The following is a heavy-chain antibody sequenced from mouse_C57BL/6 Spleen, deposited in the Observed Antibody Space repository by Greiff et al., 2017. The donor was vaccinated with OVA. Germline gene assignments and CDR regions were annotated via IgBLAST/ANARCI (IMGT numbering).Heavy chain of an antibody. CDR1: GYTFTSYW. D-gene: IGHD2-3*01. J-gene: IGHJ3*01. CDR3: AREDGSGFAY. V-gene: IGHV1-50*01. Sequence: QVQLQQSGAELVKPGASVKLSCKASGYTFTSYWMQWVKQRPGQGLEWIGEIDPSDSYTNYNQKFKGKATLTVDTSSSTAYMQLSGLTSEDAAVYYCAREDGSGFAYWGKGTLVTVSA. CDR2: IDPSDSYT.